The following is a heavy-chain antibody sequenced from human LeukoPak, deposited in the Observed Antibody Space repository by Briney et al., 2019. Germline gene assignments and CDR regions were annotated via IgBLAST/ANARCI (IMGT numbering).Heavy chain of an antibody. CDR3: ARDGALVWDSSGWFYFDY. V-gene: IGHV3-64*01. CDR2: ISSNGGST. Sequence: GGSLRLSCAASGFTFSSYAMHWVRQAPGKGLEYVSAISSNGGSTYYANSVKGRFTISRDNSKNTLYLQMGSLRAEAMAVYYCARDGALVWDSSGWFYFDYWGQGTLVTVSS. CDR1: GFTFSSYA. J-gene: IGHJ4*02. D-gene: IGHD6-19*01.